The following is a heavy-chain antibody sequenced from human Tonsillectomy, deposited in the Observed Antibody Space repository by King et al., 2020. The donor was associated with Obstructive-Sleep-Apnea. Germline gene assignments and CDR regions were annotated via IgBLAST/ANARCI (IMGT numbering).Heavy chain of an antibody. D-gene: IGHD3-9*01. Sequence: QLQESGPGLVKPSETLSLTCTVSVASIRGHYWSWIRQPSGKGLEWIGYIYYTGSTKSNPSLKSRGTISVDTSNSQLSLTLSSVTAADTAVYYCASTALLTGYLYYFDYWGQGTLVTVSS. CDR2: IYYTGST. V-gene: IGHV4-59*11. CDR3: ASTALLTGYLYYFDY. J-gene: IGHJ4*02. CDR1: VASIRGHY.